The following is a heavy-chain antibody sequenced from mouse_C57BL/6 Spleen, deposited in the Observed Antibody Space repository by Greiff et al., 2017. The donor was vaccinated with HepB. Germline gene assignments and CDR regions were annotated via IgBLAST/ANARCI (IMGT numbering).Heavy chain of an antibody. Sequence: DVQLQASGPGLVKPSQSLSLTCSVTGYSITSGYYWNWIRQFPGNKLEWLGYISYDGSNNYNPSLKYRISITRDTSKNQFFLELNSVTTEDTATYYCARGVVALRYFDYWGQGTTLTVSS. J-gene: IGHJ2*01. CDR3: ARGVVALRYFDY. D-gene: IGHD1-1*01. CDR2: ISYDGSN. CDR1: GYSITSGYY. V-gene: IGHV3-6*01.